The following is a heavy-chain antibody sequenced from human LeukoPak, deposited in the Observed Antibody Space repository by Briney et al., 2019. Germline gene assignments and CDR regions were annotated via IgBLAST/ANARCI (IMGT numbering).Heavy chain of an antibody. CDR3: ARGKHFDSNGYYAAFYFDS. Sequence: ASVKVSCKTSGYTFTDYYIHWVRQAPGQGPEWMGWINPNSGGTNYAQNLQGRVTMTRDTSIATVFMEVSGLISDDTALYFCARGKHFDSNGYYAAFYFDSWGQGTLVTVSS. CDR2: INPNSGGT. V-gene: IGHV1-2*02. J-gene: IGHJ4*02. CDR1: GYTFTDYY. D-gene: IGHD3-22*01.